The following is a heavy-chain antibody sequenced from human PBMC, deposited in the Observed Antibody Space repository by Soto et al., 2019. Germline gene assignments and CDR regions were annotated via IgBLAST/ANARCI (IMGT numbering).Heavy chain of an antibody. Sequence: QITLKESGPTLVKPTQTLTLTCTFSGFSLSTSEVGVGWIRQPPGKALEWLALLYWYDDKRYNPSLKSRLTITNDTSKNQVVLTLTHMDPVDTATYYCVHRAGMGGNSWLPGHWGQGTLVTLSS. V-gene: IGHV2-5*01. CDR3: VHRAGMGGNSWLPGH. D-gene: IGHD6-13*01. J-gene: IGHJ4*02. CDR2: LYWYDDK. CDR1: GFSLSTSEVG.